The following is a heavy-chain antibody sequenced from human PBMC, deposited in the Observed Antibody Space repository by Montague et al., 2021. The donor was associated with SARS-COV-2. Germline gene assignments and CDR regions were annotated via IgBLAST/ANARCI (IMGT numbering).Heavy chain of an antibody. V-gene: IGHV4-39*01. CDR2: IYYSGST. J-gene: IGHJ4*02. CDR3: ARSWGQWLLWGYCFDY. D-gene: IGHD6-19*01. Sequence: SETRSLTCTVSGGSISSSSYYWGWIRQPPGKGLEWIGSIYYSGSTYYNPSLKSRVTISVDTSKNQFSLKLSSVTAADTAVYYCARSWGQWLLWGYCFDYWGQGTLVTVSS. CDR1: GGSISSSSYY.